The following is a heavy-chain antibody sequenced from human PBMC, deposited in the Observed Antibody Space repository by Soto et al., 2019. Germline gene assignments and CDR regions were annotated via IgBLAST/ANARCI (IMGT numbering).Heavy chain of an antibody. D-gene: IGHD2-2*01. J-gene: IGHJ6*02. CDR1: GFSFTNAW. V-gene: IGHV3-15*07. Sequence: PGGSLRLSCAASGFSFTNAWMNWVRQAPGKGLEWVGRIISKTDGGTIDYAAPVKGRFTISRDDSKNTLYLQLNSLKTEDTAVYYCTTGRLEAAAHYYGVDVWGQGTTVTVSS. CDR2: IISKTDGGTI. CDR3: TTGRLEAAAHYYGVDV.